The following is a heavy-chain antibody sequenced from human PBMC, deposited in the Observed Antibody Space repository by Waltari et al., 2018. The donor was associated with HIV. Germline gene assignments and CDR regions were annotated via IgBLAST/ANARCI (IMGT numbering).Heavy chain of an antibody. J-gene: IGHJ4*02. CDR1: GGSISSRDYY. CDR2: IFYSGNT. V-gene: IGHV4-39*07. CDR3: ARQWLALYFDY. D-gene: IGHD6-19*01. Sequence: QLQVQESGPGLVKPSETLSLTCTVSGGSISSRDYYWGWIRQPPGKGLEWIGTIFYSGNTYSNPSLKSRVTISVDTSKSQFSLNLSSVTAADTAVYYCARQWLALYFDYWGQGTLVTVSS.